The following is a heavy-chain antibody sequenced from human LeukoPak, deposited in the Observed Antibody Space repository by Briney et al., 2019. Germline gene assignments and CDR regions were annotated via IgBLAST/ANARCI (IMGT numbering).Heavy chain of an antibody. J-gene: IGHJ4*02. Sequence: ASVKVSCKASGYTFTSYGISWVRQAPGQGLEWMGWISAYNGNTNCAQKLQGRVTMTTDTSTSTAYMELSRLRSDDTAVYYCARSDDTAMVIDYWGQGTLVTVSS. CDR1: GYTFTSYG. CDR2: ISAYNGNT. CDR3: ARSDDTAMVIDY. V-gene: IGHV1-18*01. D-gene: IGHD5-18*01.